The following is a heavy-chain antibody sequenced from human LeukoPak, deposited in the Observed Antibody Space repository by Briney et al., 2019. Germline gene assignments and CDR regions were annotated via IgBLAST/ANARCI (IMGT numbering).Heavy chain of an antibody. CDR3: ARAVSYYDSSGYYY. CDR2: ISSSGSTI. CDR1: GFTFSDYY. V-gene: IGHV3-11*04. Sequence: GGSLRLSCAASGFTFSDYYMSWIRQAPGKRLEWVSYISSSGSTIYYADSVKGRFTISRDNAKNSLYLQMNSLRAEDTAVYYCARAVSYYDSSGYYYWGQGTLVTVSS. D-gene: IGHD3-22*01. J-gene: IGHJ4*02.